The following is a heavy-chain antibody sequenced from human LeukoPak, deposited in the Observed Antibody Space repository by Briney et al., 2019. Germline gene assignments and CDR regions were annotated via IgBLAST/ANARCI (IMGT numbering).Heavy chain of an antibody. J-gene: IGHJ6*03. Sequence: GGPLRLSCAASGFAFSNYWLHWVRQAPGKGLEWVARINTHGSSTNYADSVKGRFTISRDNAKNTLYLQMTSLSAEDTAVYYALAGYYYYYMDVWGKGITVTVSS. V-gene: IGHV3-74*01. CDR1: GFAFSNYW. CDR2: INTHGSST. CDR3: LAGYYYYYMDV. D-gene: IGHD3-16*01.